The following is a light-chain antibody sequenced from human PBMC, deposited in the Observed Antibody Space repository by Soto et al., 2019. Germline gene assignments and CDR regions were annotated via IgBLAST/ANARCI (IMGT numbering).Light chain of an antibody. J-gene: IGLJ3*02. CDR3: CSRPHIDTGV. V-gene: IGLV2-11*01. Sequence: QSVLTQPRSVSGSPGQSVTISCTGTSSDVGGYNFVSWYQQHPGKAPKLMIYDVSKRPSGVPDRFSGSKSVNTASLTSSGLQAEDEADYYCCSRPHIDTGVFGGGTQLTVL. CDR2: DVS. CDR1: SSDVGGYNF.